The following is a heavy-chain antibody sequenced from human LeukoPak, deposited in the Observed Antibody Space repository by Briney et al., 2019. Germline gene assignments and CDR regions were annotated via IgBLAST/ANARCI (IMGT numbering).Heavy chain of an antibody. CDR1: GGSFSGYY. V-gene: IGHV4-30-4*08. Sequence: SETLSLTCAVYGGSFSGYYWSWIRQPPGKGLEWIGYIYYSGSTYYNPSLKSRVTISVDTSKNQFSLKLNSVTAADTAVYYCARGDLYSSSWYNWGQGTLVTVSS. CDR3: ARGDLYSSSWYN. D-gene: IGHD6-13*01. CDR2: IYYSGST. J-gene: IGHJ4*02.